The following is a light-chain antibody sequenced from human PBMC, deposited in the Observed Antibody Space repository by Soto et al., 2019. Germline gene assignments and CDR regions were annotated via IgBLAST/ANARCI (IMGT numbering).Light chain of an antibody. CDR1: SSDIGHYDY. CDR2: EVE. Sequence: QSVLTQPASVSGSPGQSITISCTGTSSDIGHYDYVSWYQQHPGKAPKLIIYEVENRPSGVSNRFSASKSAFTASLTISGLQAEDEADYYCSSYTTSYFYVFGPGTKVTVL. CDR3: SSYTTSYFYV. J-gene: IGLJ1*01. V-gene: IGLV2-14*01.